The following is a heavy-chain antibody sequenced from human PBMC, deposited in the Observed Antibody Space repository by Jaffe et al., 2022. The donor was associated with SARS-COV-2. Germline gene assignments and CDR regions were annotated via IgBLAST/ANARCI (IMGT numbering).Heavy chain of an antibody. CDR3: ARESSNYVWGLDYYGMDV. D-gene: IGHD4-4*01. CDR2: ISSSSSYI. J-gene: IGHJ6*02. CDR1: GFTFSSYS. Sequence: EVQLVESGGGLVKPGGSLRLSCAASGFTFSSYSMNWVRQAPGKGLEWVSSISSSSSYIYYADSVKGRFTISRDNAKNSLYLQMNSLRAEDTAVYYCARESSNYVWGLDYYGMDVWGQGTTVTVSS. V-gene: IGHV3-21*01.